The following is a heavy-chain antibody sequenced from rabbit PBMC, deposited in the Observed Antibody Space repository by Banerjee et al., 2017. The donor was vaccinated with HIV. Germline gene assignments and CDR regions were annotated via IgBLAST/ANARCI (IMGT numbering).Heavy chain of an antibody. Sequence: QEQLEESGGDLVKPEGSLTLTCTASGFTLSSYWMSWVRQAPGKGLEWIACIGAGSSGTTYYANWAKGRFTISKTSSTTVTLQMTSLTAADTATYFCARGDGAYASDLWGQGTLVTVS. CDR2: IGAGSSGTT. CDR1: GFTLSSYW. CDR3: ARGDGAYASDL. J-gene: IGHJ4*01. D-gene: IGHD6-1*01. V-gene: IGHV1S45*01.